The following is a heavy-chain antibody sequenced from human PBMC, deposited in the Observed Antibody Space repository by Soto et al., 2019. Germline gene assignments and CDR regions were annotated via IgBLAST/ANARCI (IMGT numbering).Heavy chain of an antibody. D-gene: IGHD4-4*01. J-gene: IGHJ4*02. CDR2: IWYDGSNK. V-gene: IGHV3-33*01. CDR3: AREDRDYSNYYNY. CDR1: GFTFSSYG. Sequence: QVQLVESGGGVVQPGRSLRLSCAASGFTFSSYGMHWVRQAPGKGLEWVAVIWYDGSNKYYADSVKGRFTISRDNSKNTLYLQMNILRAEDTAVYYCAREDRDYSNYYNYWGQGTLVTVSS.